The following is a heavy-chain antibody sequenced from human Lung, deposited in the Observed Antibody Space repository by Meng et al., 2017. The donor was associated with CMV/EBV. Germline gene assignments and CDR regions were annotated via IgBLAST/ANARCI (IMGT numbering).Heavy chain of an antibody. Sequence: ASVKVSXKASGYTFTSYYMHLVRQAPGQGLEWMGIINHSGSSTNYEQKFQGRVSITSDTYKSTVYLELSRLRSEDTAVYYCASRGYSSSWRGAFDIWGQGTMVTVSS. D-gene: IGHD6-13*01. CDR2: INHSGSST. CDR1: GYTFTSYY. CDR3: ASRGYSSSWRGAFDI. V-gene: IGHV1-46*01. J-gene: IGHJ3*02.